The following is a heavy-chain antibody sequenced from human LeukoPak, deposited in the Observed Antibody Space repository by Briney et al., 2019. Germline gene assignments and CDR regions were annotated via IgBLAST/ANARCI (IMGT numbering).Heavy chain of an antibody. D-gene: IGHD2-21*02. J-gene: IGHJ4*02. CDR3: AKDPLYCGGDCPDY. CDR1: GFTFSSYA. Sequence: GGSLRLSCAASGFTFSSYAMSWVRQAPGKGLEWVSAISGSGGSAYYADSVKGRFTISRDNSKNTLYLQMNSLRAEDTAVYYCAKDPLYCGGDCPDYWGQGTLVTVSS. CDR2: ISGSGGSA. V-gene: IGHV3-23*01.